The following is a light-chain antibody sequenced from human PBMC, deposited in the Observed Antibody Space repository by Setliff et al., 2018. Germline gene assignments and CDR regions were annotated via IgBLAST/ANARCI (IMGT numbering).Light chain of an antibody. J-gene: IGLJ1*01. CDR2: SNN. CDR3: AAWDDSLNGDV. V-gene: IGLV1-44*01. Sequence: QSVLTQPPSASGTPGQRVTISCSGSSSNIGSNTVNWYQQLPGTASKLLIYSNNQRPSGVPDRFSGSKSGTSASLAISGLQSEDEADYYCAAWDDSLNGDVFGTGTKVTVL. CDR1: SSNIGSNT.